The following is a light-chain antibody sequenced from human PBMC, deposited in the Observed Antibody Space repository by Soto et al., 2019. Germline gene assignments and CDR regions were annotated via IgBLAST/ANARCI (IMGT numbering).Light chain of an antibody. CDR3: QQYESHPHT. CDR1: QSIGSW. CDR2: RAS. V-gene: IGKV1-5*03. Sequence: DIQMTQSPSTLSASVGDRVTITCRASQSIGSWLAWYQQKPGKAPKFMIYRASILESGVPARFSGSGSGTEFTLTISSLQPDDFASYYCQQYESHPHTFGRGTKVEIK. J-gene: IGKJ2*01.